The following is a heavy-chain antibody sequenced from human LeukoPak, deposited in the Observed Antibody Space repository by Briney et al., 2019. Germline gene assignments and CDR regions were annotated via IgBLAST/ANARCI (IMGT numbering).Heavy chain of an antibody. V-gene: IGHV4-39*07. CDR1: GGSISSSSYY. D-gene: IGHD6-19*01. CDR3: ASQDGRYSSGWAGWGAYFDY. J-gene: IGHJ4*02. Sequence: SETLSLTCTVSGGSISSSSYYWGWIRQPPGKGLEWIGSIYYSGSTYYNPSLKSRVTISVDTSKNQFSLKLSSVTAADTAVYYCASQDGRYSSGWAGWGAYFDYWGQGTLVTVSS. CDR2: IYYSGST.